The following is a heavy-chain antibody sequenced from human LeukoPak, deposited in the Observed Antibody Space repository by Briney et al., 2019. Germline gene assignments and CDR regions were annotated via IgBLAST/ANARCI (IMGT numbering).Heavy chain of an antibody. D-gene: IGHD3-22*01. J-gene: IGHJ4*02. CDR1: GFSLSTSGVG. Sequence: SGPTLVKPTQTLTLTCTFSGFSLSTSGVGVGWIRQPPGKALEWLALIYWDDDKRYSPSLKSRLTITKDTSKNQVVLTMTNMDPVDTATYYCAHLVRPYYYDSSGYYFDYWGQGTLVTVSS. CDR3: AHLVRPYYYDSSGYYFDY. V-gene: IGHV2-5*02. CDR2: IYWDDDK.